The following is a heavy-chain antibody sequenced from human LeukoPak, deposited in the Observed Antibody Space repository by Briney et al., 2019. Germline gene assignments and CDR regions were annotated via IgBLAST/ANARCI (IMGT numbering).Heavy chain of an antibody. CDR1: GYTFTSYG. V-gene: IGHV1-18*01. D-gene: IGHD1-26*01. CDR2: ISAYNGNT. Sequence: ASVKVSCKASGYTFTSYGISWVRQAPGQGLEWMGWISAYNGNTNYAQRLQGRVTMTTDTSTSTAYMELRSLRSDDTAVYYCARSSGSYRYYGMDVWGQGTTVTVSS. J-gene: IGHJ6*02. CDR3: ARSSGSYRYYGMDV.